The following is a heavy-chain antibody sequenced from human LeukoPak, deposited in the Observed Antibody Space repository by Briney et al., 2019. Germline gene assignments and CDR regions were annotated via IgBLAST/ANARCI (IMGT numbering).Heavy chain of an antibody. CDR2: INVKSGAT. J-gene: IGHJ4*02. D-gene: IGHD6-19*01. Sequence: ASVKVSCKASGYTFIDYYFNWVRRAPGQGPEWMGRINVKSGATVYAQKFQGRVTVTRDTSISTAYMELSSLRSDDTAVYYCARVGRESSTGWLDYWGQGTLVTVSS. CDR3: ARVGRESSTGWLDY. CDR1: GYTFIDYY. V-gene: IGHV1-2*06.